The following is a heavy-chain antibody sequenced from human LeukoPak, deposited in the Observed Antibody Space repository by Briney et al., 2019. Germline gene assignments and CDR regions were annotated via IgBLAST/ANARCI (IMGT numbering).Heavy chain of an antibody. Sequence: GGSLRLSCAASGFTSSSYDMHWVRQATGKGLEWVSAIGTAGDTYYPGSVKGRFTISRENAKNSLYLQMNSLRAGDTAVYYCARSKGIYTSFDYWGQGTLVTVSS. CDR1: GFTSSSYD. V-gene: IGHV3-13*01. J-gene: IGHJ4*02. CDR2: IGTAGDT. D-gene: IGHD3-3*01. CDR3: ARSKGIYTSFDY.